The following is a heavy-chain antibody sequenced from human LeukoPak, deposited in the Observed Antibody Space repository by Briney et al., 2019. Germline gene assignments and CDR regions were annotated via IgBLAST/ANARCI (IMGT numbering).Heavy chain of an antibody. J-gene: IGHJ4*02. D-gene: IGHD6-13*01. CDR1: GGSFSGYY. CDR2: INHSGST. CDR3: ARGLSGSSSWYVY. Sequence: SETLSLTCAVYGGSFSGYYWSWIRQPPGKGQEWIGEINHSGSTNYNPSLKSRVTISVDTSKNQFSLKRSSVTAADTAVYYCARGLSGSSSWYVYWGQGTLVTVSS. V-gene: IGHV4-34*01.